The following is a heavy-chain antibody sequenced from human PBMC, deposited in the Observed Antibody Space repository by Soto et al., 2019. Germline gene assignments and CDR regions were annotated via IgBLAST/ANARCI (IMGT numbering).Heavy chain of an antibody. CDR2: MYYSGST. CDR3: ARIVVIPAAPDYYNYYGVDV. CDR1: GDSIISSNYD. V-gene: IGHV4-39*01. D-gene: IGHD2-2*01. Sequence: SETLSLTCTVSGDSIISSNYDWAWIRQSPGKGLEWIGNMYYSGSTYYNLSLKSRVTMSVDTSKNQLSLKISSVTAADTSVYYCARIVVIPAAPDYYNYYGVDVWGQGTTVT. J-gene: IGHJ6*02.